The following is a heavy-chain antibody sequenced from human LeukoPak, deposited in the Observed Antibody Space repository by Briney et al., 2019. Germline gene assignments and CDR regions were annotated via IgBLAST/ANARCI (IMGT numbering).Heavy chain of an antibody. CDR3: AREAYDYVWGSYQLDY. CDR2: IYTSGST. D-gene: IGHD3-16*01. CDR1: GGSISNYY. J-gene: IGHJ4*02. V-gene: IGHV4-4*07. Sequence: SETLSLTCTVSGGSISNYYWSWIRQPAGKGLEWIGRIYTSGSTNYNPSLKSRVTMSVDTSKNQFSLKLSSVTAADTAVYYCAREAYDYVWGSYQLDYWGQGTLVTVSS.